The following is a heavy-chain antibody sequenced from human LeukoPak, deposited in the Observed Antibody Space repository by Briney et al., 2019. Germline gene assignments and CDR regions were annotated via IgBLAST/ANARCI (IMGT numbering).Heavy chain of an antibody. Sequence: PGGSLRLSCAASGFTFSNAWMTWVRQAPGQGLEWVSGIISGGSTYYADSVKGRFTISRDNSKNTLYVQMNSLRAEDTAVYYCVKSVGSGSYYNNDCWGQGTLVTVSS. CDR3: VKSVGSGSYYNNDC. V-gene: IGHV3-23*01. J-gene: IGHJ4*02. D-gene: IGHD3-10*01. CDR1: GFTFSNAW. CDR2: IISGGST.